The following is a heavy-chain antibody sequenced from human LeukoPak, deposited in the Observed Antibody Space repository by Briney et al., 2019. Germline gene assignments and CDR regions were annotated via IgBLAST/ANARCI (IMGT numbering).Heavy chain of an antibody. CDR2: IIPILGIA. CDR1: GGTFSSYA. CDR3: ARDIGSSGGY. J-gene: IGHJ4*02. Sequence: GSSVKVSCKASGGTFSSYAISWVRQAPRQGLEWMGRIIPILGIANYAQKFQGRVTITADKSTSTAYMELSSLRSEDTAVYYCARDIGSSGGYWGQGTLVTVSS. V-gene: IGHV1-69*04. D-gene: IGHD6-13*01.